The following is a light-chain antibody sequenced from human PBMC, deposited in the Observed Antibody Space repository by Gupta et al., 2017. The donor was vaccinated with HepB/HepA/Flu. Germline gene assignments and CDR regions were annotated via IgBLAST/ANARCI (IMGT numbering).Light chain of an antibody. V-gene: IGLV1-47*01. J-gene: IGLJ2*01. CDR1: SSNIGNNY. CDR2: RTN. Sequence: QSVLTQPPSASGTPGKRVTISCSGSSSNIGNNYVYWHQQLPGTAPTLLIYRTNQRPSGVPDRFAGSKSGTSASLVISGLRSEDEADYYCAAWDDSLSCVVFGGGTKLTVL. CDR3: AAWDDSLSCVV.